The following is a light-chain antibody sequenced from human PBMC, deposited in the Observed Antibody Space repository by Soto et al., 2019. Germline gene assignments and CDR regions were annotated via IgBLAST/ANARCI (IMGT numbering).Light chain of an antibody. CDR2: EVS. CDR1: SSDVGGYNY. J-gene: IGLJ1*01. CDR3: TSYTSSSTPV. V-gene: IGLV2-14*01. Sequence: SVLTQPASVSGSPGQAITISCTGTSSDVGGYNYVSWYQQHPGKAPKLMIYEVSNRPSGVSDRFSGSKSGNTASLTISGLQAEDEANYSCTSYTSSSTPVFGTGTKVTV.